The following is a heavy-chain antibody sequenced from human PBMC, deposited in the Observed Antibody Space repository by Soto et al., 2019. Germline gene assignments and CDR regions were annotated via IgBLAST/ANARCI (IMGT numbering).Heavy chain of an antibody. CDR1: GFTFSSYS. CDR3: ARGAGYSYGPGFDY. D-gene: IGHD5-18*01. J-gene: IGHJ4*02. CDR2: ISSSSSYI. Sequence: EVQLVESGGGLVKPGGSLRLSCAASGFTFSSYSMNWVRQAPGKGLEWVSSISSSSSYIYYADSVKGRFTISRDNAKNSLYLHMNSLRAEDTAVYYCARGAGYSYGPGFDYWGQGTLVTVSS. V-gene: IGHV3-21*01.